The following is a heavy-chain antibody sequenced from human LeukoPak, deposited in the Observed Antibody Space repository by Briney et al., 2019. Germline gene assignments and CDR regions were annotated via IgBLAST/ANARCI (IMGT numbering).Heavy chain of an antibody. CDR3: ATDRYSSGWYDYFDY. D-gene: IGHD6-19*01. V-gene: IGHV3-7*01. J-gene: IGHJ4*02. Sequence: GGSLRLSCAASGFTFSSYWMSWVRQAPGKGLEWVANIKQDGSEQYYVDSVKGRFTTSRDNAKKSLYLQMNSLRAEDQALYYCATDRYSSGWYDYFDYWGQGTLVTVSS. CDR1: GFTFSSYW. CDR2: IKQDGSEQ.